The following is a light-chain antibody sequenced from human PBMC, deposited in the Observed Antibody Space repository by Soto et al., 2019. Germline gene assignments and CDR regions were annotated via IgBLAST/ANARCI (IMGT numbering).Light chain of an antibody. V-gene: IGKV4-1*01. Sequence: DIVMTQSPDSLAVSLGGWATINCRSSQTVLYSSKNKNYLAWYQQKPGQPPKLLIYWASTRASGVPDRFSGSGSGTDFTLTISSLQAEDVAVYYCQQYYTTPRTFGQGTKVAIK. CDR2: WAS. J-gene: IGKJ1*01. CDR1: QTVLYSSKNKNY. CDR3: QQYYTTPRT.